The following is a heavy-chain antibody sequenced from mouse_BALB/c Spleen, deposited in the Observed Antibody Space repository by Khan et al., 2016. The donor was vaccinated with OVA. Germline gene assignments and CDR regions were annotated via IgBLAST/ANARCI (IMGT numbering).Heavy chain of an antibody. CDR3: ARPPYFSYVMVY. CDR1: GYTFTNYG. Sequence: VQLVESGPELKKPGETVKISCKASGYTFTNYGMNWVKQAPGKGLKWMGWINTYTGEPTYADDFKGRFAFSLETSASTAYLQINNLKNEDTATXFCARPPYFSYVMVYWGQGTSVTVSS. D-gene: IGHD2-10*01. V-gene: IGHV9-3-1*01. J-gene: IGHJ4*01. CDR2: INTYTGEP.